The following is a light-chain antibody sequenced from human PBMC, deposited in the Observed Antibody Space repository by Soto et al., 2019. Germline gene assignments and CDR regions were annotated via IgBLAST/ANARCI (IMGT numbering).Light chain of an antibody. V-gene: IGKV3-20*01. CDR3: QQYGRT. J-gene: IGKJ1*01. Sequence: EIVLTQSPATLSLSPWERATLSCRASQSVSSNLAWYQQKPGQAPRLVIYGASSRATGVPDRFSGSGSGTDFTLTISRVEPEDSAVYYCQQYGRTFGQGTRWIS. CDR1: QSVSSN. CDR2: GAS.